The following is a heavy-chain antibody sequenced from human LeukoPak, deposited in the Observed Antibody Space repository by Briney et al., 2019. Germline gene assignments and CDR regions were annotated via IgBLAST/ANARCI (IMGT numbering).Heavy chain of an antibody. CDR3: ASSLLGYCSSTSCYTSY. D-gene: IGHD2-2*02. CDR2: IYYSGST. V-gene: IGHV4-59*12. CDR1: GGSISSYY. Sequence: SETLSLTCTVSGGSISSYYWSWIRQPPGKGLEWIGYIYYSGSTNYNPSLKSRVTISVDTSKNQFSLKLSSVTAADTAVYYCASSLLGYCSSTSCYTSYWGQGTLVTVSS. J-gene: IGHJ4*02.